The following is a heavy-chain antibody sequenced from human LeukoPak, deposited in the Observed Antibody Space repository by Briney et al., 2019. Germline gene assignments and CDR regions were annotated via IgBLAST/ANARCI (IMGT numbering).Heavy chain of an antibody. J-gene: IGHJ4*02. CDR2: IYTTGST. CDR3: ARVNYSDSSGRPFDS. D-gene: IGHD3-22*01. V-gene: IGHV4-61*02. Sequence: SETLSLTCTVSGGSISSGCYYWTWIRQPAGKGLEWIGRIYTTGSTNYNPSLKSRVTIPMDTSKNQFSLILSSVTAADTAVYYCARVNYSDSSGRPFDSWGQGTLVTVSS. CDR1: GGSISSGCYY.